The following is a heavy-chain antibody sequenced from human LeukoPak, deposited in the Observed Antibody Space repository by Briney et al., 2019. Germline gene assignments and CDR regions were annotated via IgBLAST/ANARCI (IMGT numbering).Heavy chain of an antibody. CDR1: GYTFTGYY. V-gene: IGHV1-2*02. CDR2: INPNSGGT. D-gene: IGHD6-13*01. Sequence: ASVKVSCKASGYTFTGYYMHWVRQAPGQGLEWMGWINPNSGGTNYAQKFQGRVTMTRDMSTSTVYMELSSLRSEDTAVYYCARIPYSSSACHWGQGTLVTVSS. CDR3: ARIPYSSSACH. J-gene: IGHJ4*02.